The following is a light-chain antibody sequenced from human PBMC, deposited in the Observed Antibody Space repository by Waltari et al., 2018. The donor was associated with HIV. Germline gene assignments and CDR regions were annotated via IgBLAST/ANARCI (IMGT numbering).Light chain of an antibody. Sequence: QSALTQPPSASGSPGQSVTISCTGTSSDIGAYNYVAWYQQYPGKAPKLMIYDVTKRPSGVPDRFSGSKSGNTASLTVSGLQAEDEADYYCASHAGSSGTYSVVFGGGTKLTVL. V-gene: IGLV2-8*01. CDR3: ASHAGSSGTYSVV. J-gene: IGLJ2*01. CDR2: DVT. CDR1: SSDIGAYNY.